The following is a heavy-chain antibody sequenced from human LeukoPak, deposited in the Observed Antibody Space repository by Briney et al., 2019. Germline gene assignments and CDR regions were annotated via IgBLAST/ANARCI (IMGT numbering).Heavy chain of an antibody. D-gene: IGHD3-22*01. V-gene: IGHV3-11*01. CDR1: GFTFSDYY. CDR3: ARDQWEYYDSSGFDDAFDI. Sequence: PGGSLRLSCAASGFTFSDYYMSWIRQAPGKGLEWVSYISSSGSTIYYAGSVKGRFTISRDNAKNSLYLQMNSLRAEDTAVYYCARDQWEYYDSSGFDDAFDIWGQGTMVTVSS. J-gene: IGHJ3*02. CDR2: ISSSGSTI.